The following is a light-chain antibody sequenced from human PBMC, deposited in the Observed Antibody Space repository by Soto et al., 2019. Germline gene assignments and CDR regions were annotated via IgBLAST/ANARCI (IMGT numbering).Light chain of an antibody. J-gene: IGLJ3*02. V-gene: IGLV4-69*01. Sequence: QLVLTQSPSASASLGASVKLTCTLSSGHSSYAIAWHQQQPEKGPRYLMKLNSDGSHSKGDGIPDRFSGSSSGAERYLTISSLQSEDEADYYCQTWDTGIQWVFGGGTQLTVL. CDR1: SGHSSYA. CDR2: LNSDGSH. CDR3: QTWDTGIQWV.